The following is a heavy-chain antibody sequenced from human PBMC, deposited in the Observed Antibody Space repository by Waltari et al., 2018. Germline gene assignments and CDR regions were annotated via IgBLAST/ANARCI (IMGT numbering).Heavy chain of an antibody. J-gene: IGHJ4*02. CDR3: AKDAFGNTYLDF. V-gene: IGHV3-30*02. D-gene: IGHD2-2*02. Sequence: QVNLVESGGGVVQPGGPLRLSCTTTGFTFRNFGMHWVRQAPGKGLEWVALIWFDGSDKFYADSVRGRFTISRDNSARTLYLDMDSLRLDDTAMYYCAKDAFGNTYLDFWGQGTLVTVSS. CDR1: GFTFRNFG. CDR2: IWFDGSDK.